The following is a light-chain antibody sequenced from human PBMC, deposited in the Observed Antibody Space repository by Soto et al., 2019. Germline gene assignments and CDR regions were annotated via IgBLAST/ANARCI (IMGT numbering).Light chain of an antibody. Sequence: EIVLTQSPGTLSLSPGERATLSCRASQSVSSSYLAWYQQKPGQAPRLLIYGASSRATGIPDRFSGSESGTDVTLTISRREPEDFAVYYCYQCGSSPWTFGQGTKVEIK. CDR2: GAS. CDR1: QSVSSSY. J-gene: IGKJ1*01. V-gene: IGKV3-20*01. CDR3: YQCGSSPWT.